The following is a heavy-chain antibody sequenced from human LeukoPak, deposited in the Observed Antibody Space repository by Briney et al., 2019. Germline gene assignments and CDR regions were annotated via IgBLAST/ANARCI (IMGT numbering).Heavy chain of an antibody. V-gene: IGHV4-59*01. CDR3: ARGLYHTQDPRIYYYYMDV. D-gene: IGHD2-2*02. CDR1: GGSIGSYY. CDR2: IYYSGST. Sequence: SETLSLTCTVSGGSIGSYYWSWIRQPPGKGLEWIGYIYYSGSTNYNPSLKSRVTISVDTSKNQFSLKPSSVTAADTAVYYCARGLYHTQDPRIYYYYMDVWGKGTTVTVSS. J-gene: IGHJ6*03.